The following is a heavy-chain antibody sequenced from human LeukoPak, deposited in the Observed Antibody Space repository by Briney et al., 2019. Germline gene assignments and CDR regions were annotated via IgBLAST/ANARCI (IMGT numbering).Heavy chain of an antibody. D-gene: IGHD3-9*01. CDR1: GHTFTSYG. J-gene: IGHJ4*02. V-gene: IGHV1-18*01. Sequence: GASVKVSCKASGHTFTSYGISWVRQAPGQGLEWMGWISAYNGNTNYAQKLQGRVTMTTDTSTSTAYMELRSLRSDDTAVYYCAREGALPYFDWLQGHYYFDYWGQGTLVTVSS. CDR3: AREGALPYFDWLQGHYYFDY. CDR2: ISAYNGNT.